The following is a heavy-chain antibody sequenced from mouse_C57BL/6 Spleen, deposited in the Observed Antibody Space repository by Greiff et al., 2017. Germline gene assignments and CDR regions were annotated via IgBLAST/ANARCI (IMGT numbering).Heavy chain of an antibody. CDR3: ARAYDGYTDD. CDR2: IDPSDSYT. V-gene: IGHV1-50*01. CDR1: GYTFTSYW. D-gene: IGHD2-3*01. J-gene: IGHJ2*01. Sequence: QVQLQQPGAELVKPGASVKLSCKASGYTFTSYWMQWVKQRPGQGLEWIGEIDPSDSYTNYNQKFKGKATLTVDTSSSTAYMQLSSLTSEDSAVYYCARAYDGYTDDWGQGTTLTVSS.